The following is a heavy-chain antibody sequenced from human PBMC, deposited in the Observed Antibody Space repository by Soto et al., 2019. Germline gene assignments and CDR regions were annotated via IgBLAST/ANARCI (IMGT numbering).Heavy chain of an antibody. CDR2: ISGSGGSP. D-gene: IGHD1-7*01. J-gene: IGHJ4*02. V-gene: IGHV3-23*01. CDR1: GFTFSSYA. Sequence: GGSLRLSCEASGFTFSSYAMSWVRQAPGKGLVWVSGISGSGGSPYSVDSVKGRFTISRDNSKNTLYLQMNSLRVEDTAVYYCAKSTIELLRGLYFDYWGQGTLVTVSS. CDR3: AKSTIELLRGLYFDY.